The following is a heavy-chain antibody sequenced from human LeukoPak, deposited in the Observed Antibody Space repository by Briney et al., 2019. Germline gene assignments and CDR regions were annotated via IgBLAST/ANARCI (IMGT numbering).Heavy chain of an antibody. CDR2: IYYSGST. CDR3: ARSALYYYDSSGYYPNWFDP. CDR1: GGSISSYY. Sequence: SETLSLTCTVSGGSISSYYWSWIRQPPGKGLEWIGYIYYSGSTNYNPSLKSRVTISVDTSKNQFSLKLSSVIAADTAVYYCARSALYYYDSSGYYPNWFDPWGQGTLVTVSS. V-gene: IGHV4-59*01. J-gene: IGHJ5*02. D-gene: IGHD3-22*01.